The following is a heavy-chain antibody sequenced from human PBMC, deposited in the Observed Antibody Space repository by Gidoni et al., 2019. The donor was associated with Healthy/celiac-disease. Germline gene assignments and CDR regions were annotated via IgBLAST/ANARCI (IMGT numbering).Heavy chain of an antibody. CDR3: TSYPLVYSGSYYNAEYFQH. CDR2: IRSKAYGGTT. D-gene: IGHD1-26*01. V-gene: IGHV3-49*04. CDR1: GFTFGDYA. Sequence: EVQLVESGGGLVQPGRSLRLSCTASGFTFGDYAMSWVRQAPGKGLEWVGFIRSKAYGGTTEYAASVKGRFTISRDDSKSIAYLQMNSLKTEDTAVYYCTSYPLVYSGSYYNAEYFQHWGQGTLVTVSS. J-gene: IGHJ1*01.